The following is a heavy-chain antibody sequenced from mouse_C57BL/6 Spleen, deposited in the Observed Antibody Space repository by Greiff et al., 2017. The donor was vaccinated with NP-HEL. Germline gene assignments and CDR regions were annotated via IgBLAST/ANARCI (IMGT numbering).Heavy chain of an antibody. Sequence: QVQLQQPGAELVKPGASVKMSCKASGYTFTSYWITWVKQRPGQGLEWIGDIYPGSGSTNYNEKFKSKATLTVDTSSSTAYMQLSSLTSEDSAVYYCARYGLYYYGSSYYYFDYWGQGTTLTVSS. V-gene: IGHV1-55*01. J-gene: IGHJ2*01. CDR1: GYTFTSYW. CDR2: IYPGSGST. D-gene: IGHD1-1*01. CDR3: ARYGLYYYGSSYYYFDY.